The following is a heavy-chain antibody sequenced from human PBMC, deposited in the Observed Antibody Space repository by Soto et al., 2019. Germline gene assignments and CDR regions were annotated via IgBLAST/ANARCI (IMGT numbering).Heavy chain of an antibody. CDR3: ARDRRIPGLNWFDP. V-gene: IGHV4-61*01. CDR1: GGSVSSGSYY. CDR2: IYYSGST. D-gene: IGHD3-10*01. J-gene: IGHJ5*02. Sequence: SETLSLTCTVSGGSVSSGSYYWSWIRQPPGKGLEWIGYIYYSGSTNYNPSLKSRVTISVDTSKNQFSLKLSSVTAADTAVYYCARDRRIPGLNWFDPWGQGTLVTVSS.